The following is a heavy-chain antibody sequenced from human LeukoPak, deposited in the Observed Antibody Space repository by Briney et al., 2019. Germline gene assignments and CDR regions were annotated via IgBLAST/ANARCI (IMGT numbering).Heavy chain of an antibody. J-gene: IGHJ4*02. CDR3: ARANYGDYYFDY. CDR2: IYSGGST. Sequence: GGSLRLSCAASGFTVSGNYMSWVRQAPGTGLEWVSVIYSGGSTYYADSVKGRFTISRHNSKNTLYLQMNSLRVEDMAVYYCARANYGDYYFDYWGQGTLVTVSS. CDR1: GFTVSGNY. V-gene: IGHV3-53*04. D-gene: IGHD4-17*01.